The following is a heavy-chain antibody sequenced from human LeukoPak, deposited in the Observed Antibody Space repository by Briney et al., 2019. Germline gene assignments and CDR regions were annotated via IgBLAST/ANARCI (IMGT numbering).Heavy chain of an antibody. CDR1: GFTFSSYA. CDR2: ISGSGGST. CDR3: AKGNYGEKIDY. V-gene: IGHV3-23*01. Sequence: GGSLRLSCAASGFTFSSYAMSWVRQAPGKGLEWVSAISGSGGSTYYADSVKGRFTISRDNSKNTLYLQMNSLKAEDAALYYCAKGNYGEKIDYWGPGTLVTVPS. D-gene: IGHD4-17*01. J-gene: IGHJ4*02.